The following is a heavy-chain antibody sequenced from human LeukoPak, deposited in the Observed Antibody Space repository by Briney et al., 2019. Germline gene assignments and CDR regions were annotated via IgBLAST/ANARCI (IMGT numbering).Heavy chain of an antibody. D-gene: IGHD6-13*01. J-gene: IGHJ4*02. CDR1: GFTFSTYW. CDR3: ARGRKLVDC. Sequence: GGSLRLSCAASGFTFSTYWMSWVRQAPGKGLEWVASIKQDGGEKYYVDSVKGRFTISRDNAKNSLYLQMNSLRAEDTAVYCCARGRKLVDCWGQGTLVTLSS. V-gene: IGHV3-7*01. CDR2: IKQDGGEK.